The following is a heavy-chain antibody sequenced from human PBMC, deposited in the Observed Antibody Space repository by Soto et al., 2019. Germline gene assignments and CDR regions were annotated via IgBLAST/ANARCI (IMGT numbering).Heavy chain of an antibody. V-gene: IGHV3-49*03. J-gene: IGHJ4*02. CDR1: GFTFGDYA. CDR3: TRLGLVAATDY. D-gene: IGHD2-15*01. Sequence: SLRLSCTASGFTFGDYAMSWFRQAPGKGLEWVGFSRSKAYGGTTEYAASVKGRFTISRDDSKSIAYLQMNSLKTEDTAVYYCTRLGLVAATDYWGQGTLVTVSS. CDR2: SRSKAYGGTT.